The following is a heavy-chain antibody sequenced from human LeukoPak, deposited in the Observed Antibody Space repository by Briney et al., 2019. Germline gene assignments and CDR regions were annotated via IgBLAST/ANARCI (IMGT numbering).Heavy chain of an antibody. CDR3: AKDVSENYRIWGSYRSDY. J-gene: IGHJ4*02. Sequence: GGSLRLSCAASGFTLSSYAMSWVRQAPGKGLELVSSITGSSAMTFYADSVKGRFTVSRDNSKNTLYLQMSSLTAEDTAVYYCAKDVSENYRIWGSYRSDYWGQGTLVTVSS. CDR2: ITGSSAMT. D-gene: IGHD3-16*02. V-gene: IGHV3-23*01. CDR1: GFTLSSYA.